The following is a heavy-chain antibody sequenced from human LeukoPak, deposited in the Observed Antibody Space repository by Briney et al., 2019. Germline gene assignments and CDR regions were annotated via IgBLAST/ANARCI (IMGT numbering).Heavy chain of an antibody. D-gene: IGHD2-2*02. CDR2: ISYDGSNK. V-gene: IGHV3-30-3*01. CDR1: GFTFSSYA. Sequence: GGSLRLSCAASGFTFSSYAMHWVRQAPGKGLEWVAVISYDGSNKYYADSVKGRFTISRDNSKNTLYLQMNSLRAEDTAVYYCAKDGGYCSSTSCYSAFDIWGQGTMVTVSS. CDR3: AKDGGYCSSTSCYSAFDI. J-gene: IGHJ3*02.